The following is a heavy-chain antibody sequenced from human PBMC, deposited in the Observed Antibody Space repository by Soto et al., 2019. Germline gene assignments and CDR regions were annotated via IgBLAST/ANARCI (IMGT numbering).Heavy chain of an antibody. Sequence: QLQLQESGPGLVKPSETLSLTCTVSGGSISSSSYYWGWIRQPPGKGLEWIGSIYYSGSTYYNPSLKSRVTISVDTSKIQFSLKLSSVTAADTAVYYCARHRSHLDYYGSGSPDAFDIWGQWTMVTVSS. V-gene: IGHV4-39*01. CDR1: GGSISSSSYY. J-gene: IGHJ3*02. D-gene: IGHD3-10*01. CDR2: IYYSGST. CDR3: ARHRSHLDYYGSGSPDAFDI.